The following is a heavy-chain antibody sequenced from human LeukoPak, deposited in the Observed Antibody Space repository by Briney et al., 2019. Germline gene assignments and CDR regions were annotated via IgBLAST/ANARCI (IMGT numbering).Heavy chain of an antibody. Sequence: ASVKVSCKVSGYTLTELSMHWVRQAPGKGLEWMGGFDPEDGETIYAQKFQGRVTMTEDTSTDTAYMELSSLRSEDTAVYYCALYCSGGSCYSCFDYWGQGTLVTVSS. V-gene: IGHV1-24*01. CDR2: FDPEDGET. CDR3: ALYCSGGSCYSCFDY. CDR1: GYTLTELS. D-gene: IGHD2-15*01. J-gene: IGHJ4*02.